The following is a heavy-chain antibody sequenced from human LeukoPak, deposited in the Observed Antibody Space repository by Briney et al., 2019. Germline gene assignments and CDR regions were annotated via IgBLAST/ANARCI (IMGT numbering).Heavy chain of an antibody. CDR2: ISYDGSNK. CDR3: AKAGDYGDYDY. D-gene: IGHD4-17*01. CDR1: GFTFSSYG. J-gene: IGHJ4*02. V-gene: IGHV3-30*18. Sequence: GGSLRLSCAAPGFTFSSYGMHWVRQAPGKGLEWVAVISYDGSNKYYADSVKGRFTISRDNSKNTLYLQMNSLRAEDTAVYYCAKAGDYGDYDYWGQGTLVTVSS.